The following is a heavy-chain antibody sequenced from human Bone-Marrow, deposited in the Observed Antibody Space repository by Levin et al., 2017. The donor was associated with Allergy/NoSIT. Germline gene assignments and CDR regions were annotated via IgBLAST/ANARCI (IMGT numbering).Heavy chain of an antibody. CDR3: ARELAGLESLGELRF. V-gene: IGHV3-7*01. CDR1: GFTFSVYW. J-gene: IGHJ4*02. Sequence: GESLKISCAASGFTFSVYWMNWVRQAPGKGLEWVANIKEDGSEKYYVDSVKGRFTVSRDNAKRSMYLQMDSLRAEDTAMYYCARELAGLESLGELRFWGPGTQVTVSS. D-gene: IGHD3-16*01. CDR2: IKEDGSEK.